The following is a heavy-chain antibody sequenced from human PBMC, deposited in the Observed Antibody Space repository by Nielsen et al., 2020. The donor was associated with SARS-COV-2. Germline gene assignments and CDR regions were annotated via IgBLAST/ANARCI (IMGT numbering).Heavy chain of an antibody. D-gene: IGHD3-10*01. V-gene: IGHV3-23*01. Sequence: GGSLRLSCAASGFTFSRHAMNWVRQAPGKGLEWVSIIGAGGDNIYYADSVKGRFTISRDNSKNTLYLQINSLRADDTAVYYCATQADGYKSPYDYWGQGTPVTVSS. CDR1: GFTFSRHA. J-gene: IGHJ4*02. CDR3: ATQADGYKSPYDY. CDR2: IGAGGDNI.